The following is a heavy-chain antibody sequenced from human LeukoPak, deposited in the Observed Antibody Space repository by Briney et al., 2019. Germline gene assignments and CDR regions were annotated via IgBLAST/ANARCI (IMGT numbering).Heavy chain of an antibody. J-gene: IGHJ4*02. V-gene: IGHV5-51*01. Sequence: GESLKISCKGSGYSFTTYWIAWVRQMPGKGLEWMGTIYPGDSDTRYSPSFQGQVTISADKSISTAYLQWSSLEASDSAMYYCARPWGQDSSGYYAYWGQGSLVTVSS. CDR3: ARPWGQDSSGYYAY. CDR1: GYSFTTYW. D-gene: IGHD3-22*01. CDR2: IYPGDSDT.